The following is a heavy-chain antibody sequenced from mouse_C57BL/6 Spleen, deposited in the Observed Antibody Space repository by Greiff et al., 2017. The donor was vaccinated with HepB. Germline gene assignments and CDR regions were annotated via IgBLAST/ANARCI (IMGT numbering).Heavy chain of an antibody. CDR1: GFTFSDYG. J-gene: IGHJ4*01. V-gene: IGHV5-17*01. CDR2: ISSGSSTI. D-gene: IGHD4-1*01. Sequence: EVQRVESGGGLVKPGGSLKLSCAASGFTFSDYGMHWVRQAPEKGLEWVAYISSGSSTIYYADTVKGRFIISRDNAKNTLFLQMTSLRSEDTAMYYCARTGTYYAMDYWGQGTSVTVSS. CDR3: ARTGTYYAMDY.